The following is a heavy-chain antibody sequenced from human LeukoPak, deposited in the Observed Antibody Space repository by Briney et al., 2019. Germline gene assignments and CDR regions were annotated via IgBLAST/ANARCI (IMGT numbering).Heavy chain of an antibody. CDR2: ISYDGSNK. V-gene: IGHV3-30-3*01. CDR3: ARDQFSTYYYDSSGVGYAFDI. J-gene: IGHJ3*02. CDR1: GFTFSSYA. Sequence: GGSLRLSCAASGFTFSSYAMHWVRQAPGRGLEWVAVISYDGSNKYYADSVKGRFTISRDNSKNTLYLQMNSLRAEDTAVYYCARDQFSTYYYDSSGVGYAFDIWGQGTMVTVSS. D-gene: IGHD3-22*01.